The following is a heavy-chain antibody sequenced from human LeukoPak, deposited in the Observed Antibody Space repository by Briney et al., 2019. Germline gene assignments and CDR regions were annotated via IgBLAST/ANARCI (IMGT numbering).Heavy chain of an antibody. CDR1: GYTFTSYG. CDR3: ARDPPRGPRDGYNTVDAAFDI. V-gene: IGHV1-18*01. J-gene: IGHJ3*02. D-gene: IGHD5-12*01. CDR2: ISAYNGNT. Sequence: ASVKVSCKASGYTFTSYGISWVRQAPGQGLEWMGWISAYNGNTNYAQKLQGRVTMTTDTSTSTAYMELRSLRSDDTAVYYCARDPPRGPRDGYNTVDAAFDIWGQGTMVTVSS.